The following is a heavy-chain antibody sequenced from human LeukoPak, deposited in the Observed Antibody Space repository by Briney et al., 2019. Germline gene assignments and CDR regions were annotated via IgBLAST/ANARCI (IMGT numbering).Heavy chain of an antibody. Sequence: SVKVSCKASGGTFTSYGISWVRQAPGQGLEWMGKIIPIYGRANYAQKFQGRVTITTDESTSTAYMELSSLRSEDTAVYYCARSSTAHDAFDIWGQGTMVTVSS. CDR3: ARSSTAHDAFDI. V-gene: IGHV1-69*05. CDR1: GGTFTSYG. D-gene: IGHD2/OR15-2a*01. J-gene: IGHJ3*02. CDR2: IIPIYGRA.